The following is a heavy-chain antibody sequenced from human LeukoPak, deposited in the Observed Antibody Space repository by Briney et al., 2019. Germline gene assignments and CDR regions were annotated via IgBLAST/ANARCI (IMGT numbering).Heavy chain of an antibody. CDR2: INPNSGGT. D-gene: IGHD3-10*01. J-gene: IGHJ3*02. V-gene: IGHV1-2*02. CDR3: ARPSTVWFGEFFGDAFDI. CDR1: GYTLTELS. Sequence: ASVKVSCKVSGYTLTELSMHWVRQAPGQGLEWMGWINPNSGGTNYAQKFQGRVTMTWDTSISTAYMELSRLRSDDTAVYYCARPSTVWFGEFFGDAFDIWGQGTMVTVSS.